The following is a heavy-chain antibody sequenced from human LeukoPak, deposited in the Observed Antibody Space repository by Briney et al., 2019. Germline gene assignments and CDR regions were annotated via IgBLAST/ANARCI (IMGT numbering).Heavy chain of an antibody. CDR2: IYHTGAT. CDR1: GGPIGGDY. Sequence: PSETLSLTCTVSGGPIGGDYWTWIRQPPGKGLQYIGYIYHTGATNYNPSLKSRVTMSVDTSKSQFSLKLNSVTAADTAVYFRAKYGKSGWSIDNWGQGTLVTVSS. CDR3: AKYGKSGWSIDN. J-gene: IGHJ4*02. D-gene: IGHD6-19*01. V-gene: IGHV4-59*08.